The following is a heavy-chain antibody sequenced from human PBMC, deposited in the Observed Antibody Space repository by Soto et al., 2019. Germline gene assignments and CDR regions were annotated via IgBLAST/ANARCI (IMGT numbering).Heavy chain of an antibody. V-gene: IGHV4-4*02. CDR3: VRGPCTNGVCYRADAFDI. J-gene: IGHJ3*02. Sequence: QVQLQESGPGLVKPSGTLSLTCAVSSGSISSSNWWCWVRQPPGKGLEWIGEIYHSGSTTYNPSLKSRVTISVDKSKNQFSLKLSSVTAADTAVYYCVRGPCTNGVCYRADAFDIWGQGTMVTVSS. D-gene: IGHD2-8*01. CDR2: IYHSGST. CDR1: SGSISSSNW.